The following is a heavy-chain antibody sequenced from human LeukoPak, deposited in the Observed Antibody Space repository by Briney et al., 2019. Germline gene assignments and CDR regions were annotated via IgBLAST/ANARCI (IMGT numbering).Heavy chain of an antibody. CDR3: ARGYGSGSYYKEGGYYFDY. V-gene: IGHV3-7*01. J-gene: IGHJ4*02. CDR2: IKQDGSEK. Sequence: GGSLRLSCAASGFTFSSYWMSWVRQAPGKGLEWVANIKQDGSEKYYVDSVKGRFTISRDSAKNSLYLQMNSLRAEDTAVYYCARGYGSGSYYKEGGYYFDYWGQGTLVTVSS. CDR1: GFTFSSYW. D-gene: IGHD3-10*01.